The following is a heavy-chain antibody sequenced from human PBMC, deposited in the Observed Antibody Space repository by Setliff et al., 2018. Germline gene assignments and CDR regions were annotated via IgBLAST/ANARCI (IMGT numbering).Heavy chain of an antibody. CDR3: AREGVGTRSSTDYRYYMDV. Sequence: GASVKVSCKASGGTFSSYGISWVRQAPGQGLEWLGGTIPNFGTTNYAQEFQGRVTITRDTSASTAYMELSSLRFEDTAVYYCAREGVGTRSSTDYRYYMDVWGKGTTVTVSS. CDR1: GGTFSSYG. V-gene: IGHV1-69*05. D-gene: IGHD2-8*01. CDR2: TIPNFGTT. J-gene: IGHJ6*03.